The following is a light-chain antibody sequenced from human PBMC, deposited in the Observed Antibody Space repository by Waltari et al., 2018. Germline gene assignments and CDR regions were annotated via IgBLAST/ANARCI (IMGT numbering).Light chain of an antibody. CDR1: QSISSW. CDR3: QQYNSYWRT. J-gene: IGKJ1*01. CDR2: KAS. Sequence: DIRMTQSPSTLSASVGDRVTITCRASQSISSWLAWYQQKPGKAPKLLIYKASSLESGVPSRFSGSGSGTEFTLTISSLQPDDFATYYCQQYNSYWRTFGQGTKVEIK. V-gene: IGKV1-5*03.